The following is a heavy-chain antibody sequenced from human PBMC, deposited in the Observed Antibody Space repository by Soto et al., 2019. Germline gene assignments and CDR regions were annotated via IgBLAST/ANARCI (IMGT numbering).Heavy chain of an antibody. V-gene: IGHV3-48*03. Sequence: EVQLVESGGGLVQPGGSLRLSCAASGFTFSSYEMNWVRQAPGKGLEWVSYISSSGSTIYYADSVKGRFTISRDNAENSLYLQMNSLRGDDTAVYYCAREDRNCGGDCNSYWGQGTLVTVSS. D-gene: IGHD2-21*02. CDR3: AREDRNCGGDCNSY. J-gene: IGHJ4*02. CDR1: GFTFSSYE. CDR2: ISSSGSTI.